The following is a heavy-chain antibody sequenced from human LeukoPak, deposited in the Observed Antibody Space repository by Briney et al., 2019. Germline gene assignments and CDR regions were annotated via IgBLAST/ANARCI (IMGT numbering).Heavy chain of an antibody. J-gene: IGHJ4*02. Sequence: GGSLRLSCVASGFMSSDHAFHWVRQSPDKGLEWVALIGSDGSKKYYADSVQGRFTVSRENSKNTLFLQMNTLRADDTAVYFWARQMTSARLFDSWGQGTLVTVSS. CDR3: ARQMTSARLFDS. CDR1: GFMSSDHA. CDR2: IGSDGSKK. V-gene: IGHV3-30*04.